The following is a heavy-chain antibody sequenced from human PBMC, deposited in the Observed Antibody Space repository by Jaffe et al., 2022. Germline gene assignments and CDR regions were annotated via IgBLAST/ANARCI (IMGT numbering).Heavy chain of an antibody. CDR3: ARPQFKWLEGGGGFDY. J-gene: IGHJ4*02. Sequence: QVQLQESGPGLVKPSETLSLTCAVSGYSISSGYYWGWIRQPPGKGLEWIGSIYHSGSTYYNPSLKSRVTISVDTSKNQFSLKLSSVTAADTAVYYCARPQFKWLEGGGGFDYWGQGTLVTVSS. CDR1: GYSISSGYY. D-gene: IGHD6-19*01. V-gene: IGHV4-38-2*01. CDR2: IYHSGST.